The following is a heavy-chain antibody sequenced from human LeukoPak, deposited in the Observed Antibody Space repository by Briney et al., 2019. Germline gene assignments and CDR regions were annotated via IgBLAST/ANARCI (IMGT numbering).Heavy chain of an antibody. Sequence: PSETLSLTCAVYGGSFSGYYWSWIRQPPGKGLEWIGEINHSGSTNFNPSLKSRVTISVDTSKNQFSLKLSSVTAADTAVYYCARRLYWGRPFDYWGQGTLVTVSS. D-gene: IGHD7-27*01. V-gene: IGHV4-34*01. CDR2: INHSGST. J-gene: IGHJ4*02. CDR1: GGSFSGYY. CDR3: ARRLYWGRPFDY.